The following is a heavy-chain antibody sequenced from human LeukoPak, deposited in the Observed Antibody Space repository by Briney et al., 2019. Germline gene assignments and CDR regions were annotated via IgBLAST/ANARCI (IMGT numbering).Heavy chain of an antibody. V-gene: IGHV4-4*07. Sequence: SETLSLTCTVSGGSISSYYWSWIRQPAGKGLEWIGRIYTSGSTNYNPSLKSRVTMSVDTSNNQSSLKLSSVTAADTAVYYCARDIRGYSYGYSFDYWGQGTLVTVSS. CDR3: ARDIRGYSYGYSFDY. CDR1: GGSISSYY. D-gene: IGHD5-18*01. J-gene: IGHJ4*02. CDR2: IYTSGST.